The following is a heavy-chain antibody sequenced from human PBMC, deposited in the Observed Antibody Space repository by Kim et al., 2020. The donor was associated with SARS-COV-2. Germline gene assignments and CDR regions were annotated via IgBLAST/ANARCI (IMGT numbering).Heavy chain of an antibody. CDR3: AREGRSGSYPFDP. Sequence: KYSQKFQGRVTITRDTSASTAYMELSSLRSEDTAVYYCAREGRSGSYPFDPWGQGTLVTVSS. D-gene: IGHD1-26*01. V-gene: IGHV1-3*01. J-gene: IGHJ5*02.